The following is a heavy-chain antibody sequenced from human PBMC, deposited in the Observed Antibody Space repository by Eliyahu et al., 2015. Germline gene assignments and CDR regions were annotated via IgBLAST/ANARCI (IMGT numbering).Heavy chain of an antibody. CDR1: GGSISXYY. CDR3: ARDLGYSSSSLGWFDP. CDR2: IYTSGST. J-gene: IGHJ5*02. Sequence: QVQLQESGPGLVKPSETLSLXCXVXGGSISXYYWXWIRQPAGKGLEWIGRIYTSGSTNYNPSLKSRVTMSVDTSKNQFSLKLSSVTAADTAVYYCARDLGYSSSSLGWFDPWGQGTLVTVSS. D-gene: IGHD6-6*01. V-gene: IGHV4-4*07.